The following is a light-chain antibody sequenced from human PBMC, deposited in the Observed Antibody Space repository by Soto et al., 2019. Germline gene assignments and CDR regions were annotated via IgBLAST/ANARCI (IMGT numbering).Light chain of an antibody. CDR2: AAS. CDR1: QGISSY. Sequence: AIRMTQFPSSLSASTGDRVTITFRASQGISSYLAWYQQKPGKAPKLLIYAASTLQSGVPSRFSGSGSGTDFTLTISCLQSEDFATYYCQQYYSYPLTFGGGTKVDIK. J-gene: IGKJ4*01. CDR3: QQYYSYPLT. V-gene: IGKV1-8*01.